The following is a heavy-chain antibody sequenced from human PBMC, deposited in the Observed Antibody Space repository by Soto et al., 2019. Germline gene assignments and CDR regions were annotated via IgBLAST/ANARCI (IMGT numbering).Heavy chain of an antibody. D-gene: IGHD4-17*01. CDR1: NDSRSRCS. CDR3: ARTTRLTTMIDY. CDR2: VYYSGGT. J-gene: IGHJ4*02. Sequence: ILSVDRPVCNDSRSRCSWNGLRKTPGKGLEWIGYVYYSGGTKYHPSLKSRLTMSLDMSKTQFSLRLPSVTAADTAVYFCARTTRLTTMIDYWGQRPQLTVSS. V-gene: IGHV4-59*01.